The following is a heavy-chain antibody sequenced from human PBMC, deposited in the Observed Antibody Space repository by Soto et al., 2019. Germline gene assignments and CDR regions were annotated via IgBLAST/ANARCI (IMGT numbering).Heavy chain of an antibody. J-gene: IGHJ6*02. CDR1: GYTFTSYA. CDR2: INAGNGNT. CDR3: ARDRGGYFWSGYHHYNYYGIDV. Sequence: QVQLVQSGAEVKKPGASVKVSCKASGYTFTSYAMHWVRQAPGQRLEWMGWINAGNGNTKYSQKFQGRVTITRDTCASTGYMELSSLRSEDTAVYYCARDRGGYFWSGYHHYNYYGIDVWGQGTTVTVSS. V-gene: IGHV1-3*01. D-gene: IGHD3-3*01.